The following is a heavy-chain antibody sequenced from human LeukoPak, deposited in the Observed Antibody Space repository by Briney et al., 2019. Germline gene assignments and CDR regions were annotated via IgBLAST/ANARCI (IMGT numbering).Heavy chain of an antibody. Sequence: GRSLRLSCAASGFTFRSYAMHWVRQAPGKGLEWVAVISYDGKNIYYADSVKGRFIISRDNSKNTLYLQMNSLRPEDTAVYYCASPGQYSSSWYFRFDYWGQGTLVTVSS. D-gene: IGHD6-13*01. J-gene: IGHJ4*02. CDR1: GFTFRSYA. CDR3: ASPGQYSSSWYFRFDY. CDR2: ISYDGKNI. V-gene: IGHV3-30*04.